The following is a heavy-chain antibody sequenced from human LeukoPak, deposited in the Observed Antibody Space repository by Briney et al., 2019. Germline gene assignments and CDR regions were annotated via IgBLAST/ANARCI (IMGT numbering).Heavy chain of an antibody. CDR3: ASFWPGKQGDY. V-gene: IGHV1-2*02. D-gene: IGHD3-3*01. CDR1: GYTFTGYY. J-gene: IGHJ4*02. CDR2: INPNNGGT. Sequence: ASVKVSCKASGYTFTGYYMHWVRQAPGQGLEWMGWINPNNGGTNYAQKFQGRVTMTRDTSISTAYMELSRLRSDDTAVYYCASFWPGKQGDYWGQGTLVTVSS.